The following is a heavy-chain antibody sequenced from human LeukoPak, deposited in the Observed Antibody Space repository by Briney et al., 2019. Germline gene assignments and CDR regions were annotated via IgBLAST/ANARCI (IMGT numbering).Heavy chain of an antibody. CDR2: IIPIFGTA. Sequence: SVKVSCKASGGTFSSYAISWVRQAPGQGLEWMGGIIPIFGTANYAQKFQGRVTITADGSTSTAYMELSSLRSEDTAVYYCASSRYYDSSGYYFTDNWFDPWGQGTLVTVSS. D-gene: IGHD3-22*01. J-gene: IGHJ5*02. CDR3: ASSRYYDSSGYYFTDNWFDP. V-gene: IGHV1-69*01. CDR1: GGTFSSYA.